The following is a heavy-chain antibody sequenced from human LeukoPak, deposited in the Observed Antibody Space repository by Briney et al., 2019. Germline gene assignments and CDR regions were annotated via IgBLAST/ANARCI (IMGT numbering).Heavy chain of an antibody. V-gene: IGHV1-2*02. D-gene: IGHD2-2*01. CDR2: INPNSGGS. Sequence: ASVRVSCTASVYTFTPYYMHWVRQAPGQGREWMGWINPNSGGSNHEQKFQGRVTMTRDTSISTAYLDLSRLISDDTPVYFCASVWVYCSSTSCPYYYYYMDVWGKGTTVTVSS. CDR1: VYTFTPYY. CDR3: ASVWVYCSSTSCPYYYYYMDV. J-gene: IGHJ6*03.